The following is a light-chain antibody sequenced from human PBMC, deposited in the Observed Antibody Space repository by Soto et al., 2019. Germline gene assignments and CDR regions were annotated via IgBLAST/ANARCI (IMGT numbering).Light chain of an antibody. CDR3: QQSYNSWT. V-gene: IGKV1-39*01. CDR1: QSISRS. Sequence: DIQMTQSPSSLSASIGDRVTISCRASQSISRSLTWFQQKPGKAPRLLISLASNLQSGVPSRFSGSGSGTDFTLNISSLQPEDFATYYCQQSYNSWTFGQGTKVEIK. CDR2: LAS. J-gene: IGKJ1*01.